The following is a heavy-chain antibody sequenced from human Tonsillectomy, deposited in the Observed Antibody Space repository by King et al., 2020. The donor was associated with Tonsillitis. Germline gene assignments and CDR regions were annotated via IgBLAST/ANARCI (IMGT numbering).Heavy chain of an antibody. CDR3: ARQFLNSGHYYYYGLDV. D-gene: IGHD5-12*01. CDR1: GYTFTSHE. J-gene: IGHJ6*02. V-gene: IGHV1-8*01. CDR2: MNPNSGST. Sequence: VQLVESGAEVKKPGASVKVSCEASGYTFTSHEITWVRHVTGQGLEYMGWMNPNSGSTGYTQKFKGRVTMTRYTSISTAYMELSSLRSEDTAVYYCARQFLNSGHYYYYGLDVWGQGTTVIVSS.